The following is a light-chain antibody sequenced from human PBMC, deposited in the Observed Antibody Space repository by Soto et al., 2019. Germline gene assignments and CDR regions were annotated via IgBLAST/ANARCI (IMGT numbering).Light chain of an antibody. V-gene: IGKV1-5*03. CDR1: QSITSW. CDR2: KAS. Sequence: DIQMTQSPSTLSASVGDRVTITCWASQSITSWLAWYQQKPGKAPKLLIYKASSLESGVPSRFSGSVSGTEFTLTISSLQPDDFATYYCQQYNSGGTFGQGTKVEIK. J-gene: IGKJ1*01. CDR3: QQYNSGGT.